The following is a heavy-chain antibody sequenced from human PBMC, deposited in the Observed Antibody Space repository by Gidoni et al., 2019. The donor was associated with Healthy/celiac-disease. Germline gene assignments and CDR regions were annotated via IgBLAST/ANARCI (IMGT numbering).Heavy chain of an antibody. CDR2: IYWDDDK. Sequence: QITLKESGPTLVKPTQTLTLTCTFSGFSLSTSGVGVGWIRQPPGKALEWLALIYWDDDKRYSPSLKSRLTITKDTSKNQVVLTMTNMDPVDTATYYCAHGGYCTNGVCLNWFDPWGQGTLVTVSS. J-gene: IGHJ5*02. D-gene: IGHD2-8*01. V-gene: IGHV2-5*02. CDR3: AHGGYCTNGVCLNWFDP. CDR1: GFSLSTSGVG.